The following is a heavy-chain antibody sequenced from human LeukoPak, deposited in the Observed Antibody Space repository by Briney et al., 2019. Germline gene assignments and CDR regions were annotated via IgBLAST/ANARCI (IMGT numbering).Heavy chain of an antibody. Sequence: SETLSLTCTVSGGSISSGSYYWSWIRQPAGKGLEWIGRIYTSGSTNYNPSLKSRVTISVDTSKNQFSLKLSSVTAADTAVYYCARWPWLESFDYWGQGTLVTVSS. CDR1: GGSISSGSYY. J-gene: IGHJ4*02. V-gene: IGHV4-61*02. CDR3: ARWPWLESFDY. CDR2: IYTSGST. D-gene: IGHD6-19*01.